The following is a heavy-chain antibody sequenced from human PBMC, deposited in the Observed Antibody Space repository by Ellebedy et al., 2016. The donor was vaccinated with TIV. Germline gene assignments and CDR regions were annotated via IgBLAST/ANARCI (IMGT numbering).Heavy chain of an antibody. Sequence: GESLKISXAASGFTFSSYAMTWVRQAPGKGLEWVSTMSGSGSRIYYADPVKGRFTISRDNSKNTLYLQMNSLRAEDTAVYYCAKQGWDSVTYYYYMDVWGKGTTVTVSS. J-gene: IGHJ6*03. CDR1: GFTFSSYA. CDR3: AKQGWDSVTYYYYMDV. CDR2: MSGSGSRI. V-gene: IGHV3-23*01. D-gene: IGHD1-26*01.